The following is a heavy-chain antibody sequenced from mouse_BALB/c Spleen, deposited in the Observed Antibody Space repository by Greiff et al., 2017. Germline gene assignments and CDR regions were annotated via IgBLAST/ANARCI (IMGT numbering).Heavy chain of an antibody. CDR2: ISSGGST. CDR3: ARGEYYFDY. J-gene: IGHJ2*01. V-gene: IGHV5-6-5*01. Sequence: DVQLVESGGGLVQPGGSRKLSCAASGFTFSSFGMHWVRQAPEKGLEWVAYISSGGSTYYPDSVKGRFTISRDNARNILYLQMSSLRSEDTAMYYCARGEYYFDYWGQGTTLTVSS. CDR1: GFTFSSFG.